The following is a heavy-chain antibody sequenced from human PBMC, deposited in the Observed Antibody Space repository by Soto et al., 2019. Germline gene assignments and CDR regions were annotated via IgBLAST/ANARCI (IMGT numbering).Heavy chain of an antibody. CDR2: ISPYGQT. Sequence: QVQLVQSGAEVKEPGASVKVSCEASGYIFANYGIIWVRQAPAQGLEWMGWISPYGQTNYEQKLQGRVTMTKDPSTNTAYMELRSLKSDDTAVYYCARPVGYDMTLNYFDTWGQGTLVTVSS. J-gene: IGHJ4*02. CDR1: GYIFANYG. V-gene: IGHV1-18*01. D-gene: IGHD5-12*01. CDR3: ARPVGYDMTLNYFDT.